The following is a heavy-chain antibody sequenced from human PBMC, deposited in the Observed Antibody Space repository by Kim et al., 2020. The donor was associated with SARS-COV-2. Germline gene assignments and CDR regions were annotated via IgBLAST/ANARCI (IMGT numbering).Heavy chain of an antibody. CDR2: ISSSGSTI. CDR3: ARDLNCGGDCYFVPIAFDI. D-gene: IGHD2-21*02. CDR1: GFTFSSYE. Sequence: GGSLRLSCAASGFTFSSYEMNWVRQAPGKGLEWVSYISSSGSTIYYADSVKGRFTISRDNAKNSLYLQMNSLRAEDTAVYYCARDLNCGGDCYFVPIAFDIWGQGTMVTVSS. V-gene: IGHV3-48*03. J-gene: IGHJ3*02.